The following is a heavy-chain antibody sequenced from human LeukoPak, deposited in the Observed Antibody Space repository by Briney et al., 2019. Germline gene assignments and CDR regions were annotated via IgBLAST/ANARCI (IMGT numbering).Heavy chain of an antibody. CDR2: IYYSGST. CDR3: ARGSGTMVRGVISGFDY. D-gene: IGHD3-10*01. V-gene: IGHV4-59*01. Sequence: PSETLSLTCTVSGGSISSYYWSWIRQPPGKGLEWIGYIYYSGSTNYNPSLKSRVTISVDTSKNQFSLKLSSVTAADTAVYYCARGSGTMVRGVISGFDYWGQGTLVTVSS. J-gene: IGHJ4*02. CDR1: GGSISSYY.